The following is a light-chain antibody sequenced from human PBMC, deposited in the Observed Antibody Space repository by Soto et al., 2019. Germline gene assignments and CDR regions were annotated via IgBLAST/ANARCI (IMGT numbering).Light chain of an antibody. CDR1: QDISNY. V-gene: IGKV1-33*01. J-gene: IGKJ4*01. Sequence: EIQMPQYPSNLSASVGERVSVTCLASQDISNYLNWYQQKPGKAPKLLIYDASNFETGVPSRFSGSGSGTYFTFTISSLQPEDIATYYCQQYDNLPLTFGGGTKVDIK. CDR3: QQYDNLPLT. CDR2: DAS.